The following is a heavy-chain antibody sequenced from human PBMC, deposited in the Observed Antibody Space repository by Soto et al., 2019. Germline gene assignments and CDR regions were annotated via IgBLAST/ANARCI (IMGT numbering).Heavy chain of an antibody. CDR3: AKEEGLHYDFWSGYPFDY. Sequence: GGSLRLSCAASGFTFSSYAMSWVRQAPGKGLEWVSAISGSGGSTYYADSVKGRFTISRDNSKNTLYLQMNSLRAEDTAVYYCAKEEGLHYDFWSGYPFDYWGQGTLVTVSS. D-gene: IGHD3-3*01. V-gene: IGHV3-23*01. CDR2: ISGSGGST. J-gene: IGHJ4*02. CDR1: GFTFSSYA.